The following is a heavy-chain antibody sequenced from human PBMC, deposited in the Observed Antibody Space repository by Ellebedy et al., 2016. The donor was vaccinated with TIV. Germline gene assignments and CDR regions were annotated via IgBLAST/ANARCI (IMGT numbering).Heavy chain of an antibody. CDR3: AKDDPYYDILTGYPS. J-gene: IGHJ4*02. Sequence: GESLKISCTASGFTFSSYVMSWVRQAPGKGLKWVSGISRSGDSTYYADSVKGRFTISRDNSKNTLYLQMNSLRAEDTAVYYCAKDDPYYDILTGYPSWGQGTLVTVSS. V-gene: IGHV3-23*01. D-gene: IGHD3-9*01. CDR1: GFTFSSYV. CDR2: ISRSGDST.